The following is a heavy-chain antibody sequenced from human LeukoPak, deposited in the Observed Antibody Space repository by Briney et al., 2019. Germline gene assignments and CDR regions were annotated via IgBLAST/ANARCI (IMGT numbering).Heavy chain of an antibody. CDR1: GFTFSSYS. Sequence: GGSLRLSCAASGFTFSSYSMTWVRQAPGKGLEWVSSISSSSSYIYYADSVKGRFTISRDNAKNSLYLQMNSLRAEDTAVYYCARDGAMVSRSAFDIWGQGTMVTVSS. D-gene: IGHD5-18*01. CDR2: ISSSSSYI. V-gene: IGHV3-21*01. J-gene: IGHJ3*02. CDR3: ARDGAMVSRSAFDI.